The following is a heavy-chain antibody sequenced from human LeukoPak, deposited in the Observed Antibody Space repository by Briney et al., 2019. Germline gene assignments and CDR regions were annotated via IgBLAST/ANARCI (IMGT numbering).Heavy chain of an antibody. D-gene: IGHD6-13*01. CDR1: GGSISSSSYY. CDR3: ARHFPEAQAAAGTWVFDY. CDR2: IYYSGST. J-gene: IGHJ4*02. Sequence: PSETLSLTCTVPGGSISSSSYYWGWIRQPPGKGLEWIGSIYYSGSTYYNPSLKSRVTISVDTSKNQFSLKLSSVTAADTAVYYCARHFPEAQAAAGTWVFDYWGQGTLVTVSS. V-gene: IGHV4-39*01.